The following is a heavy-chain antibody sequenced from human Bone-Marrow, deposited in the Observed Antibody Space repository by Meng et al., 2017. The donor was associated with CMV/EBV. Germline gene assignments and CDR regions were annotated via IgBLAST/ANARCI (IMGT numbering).Heavy chain of an antibody. V-gene: IGHV1-18*01. CDR2: ISAYNGNT. J-gene: IGHJ2*01. D-gene: IGHD3-3*01. CDR3: ARDTNDFWSGYYTGSYWYFDL. Sequence: YGISWVRQDPGQGLEWMGWISAYNGNTNYAQKLQGRVTMTTDTSTSTAYMELRSLRSDDTAVYYCARDTNDFWSGYYTGSYWYFDLWGRGTLVTVSS. CDR1: YG.